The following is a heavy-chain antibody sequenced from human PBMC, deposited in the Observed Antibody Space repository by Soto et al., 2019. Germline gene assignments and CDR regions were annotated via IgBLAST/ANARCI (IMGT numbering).Heavy chain of an antibody. Sequence: GASVKVSCTASGYTFTGYYMHWVRQAPGQGLEWMGWISAYNGNTNFAQKLQGRVSLTTDTSSTTAYMELRSLTSDDTAVYYCARDLVPGYTGFSDYWGQGTLVTVSS. CDR1: GYTFTGYY. D-gene: IGHD5-12*01. CDR3: ARDLVPGYTGFSDY. J-gene: IGHJ4*02. CDR2: ISAYNGNT. V-gene: IGHV1-18*04.